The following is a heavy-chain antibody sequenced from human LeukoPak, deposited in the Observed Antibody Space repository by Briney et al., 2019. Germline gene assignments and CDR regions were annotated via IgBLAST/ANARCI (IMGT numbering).Heavy chain of an antibody. CDR1: GYTFTGYY. Sequence: ASVKVSCKASGYTFTGYYMHWVRQAPGQGLEWMGRINPNSGGTNYAQKFQGRVTMTRDTSISTAYMELSRLRSDDTAVYYCARVGIAVAQEFDYWGQGTLVTVSS. J-gene: IGHJ4*02. D-gene: IGHD6-19*01. CDR3: ARVGIAVAQEFDY. V-gene: IGHV1-2*06. CDR2: INPNSGGT.